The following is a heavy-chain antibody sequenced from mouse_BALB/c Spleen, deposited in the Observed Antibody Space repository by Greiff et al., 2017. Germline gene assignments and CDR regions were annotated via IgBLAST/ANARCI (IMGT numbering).Heavy chain of an antibody. D-gene: IGHD1-1*01. CDR1: GFSLTSYG. J-gene: IGHJ4*01. Sequence: QVQLQQSGPGLVAPSQSLSITCTVSGFSLTSYGVHWVRQPPGKGLEWLGVIWAGGSTNYNSALMSRLSISKDNSKSQVFLKMNSLQTDDTAMYYCAREKDYYGTHYYAMDYWGQGTSVTVSS. CDR3: AREKDYYGTHYYAMDY. V-gene: IGHV2-9*02. CDR2: IWAGGST.